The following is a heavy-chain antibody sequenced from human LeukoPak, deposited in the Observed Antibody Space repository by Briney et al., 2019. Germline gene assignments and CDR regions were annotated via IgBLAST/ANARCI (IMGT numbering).Heavy chain of an antibody. CDR2: INHSGST. D-gene: IGHD3-9*01. CDR1: DGSFSGYY. V-gene: IGHV4-34*01. CDR3: ARVHGYYDILTGYYRYYFDY. J-gene: IGHJ4*02. Sequence: SETLSLTCAVYDGSFSGYYWTWIRQPPGKGLEWIGEINHSGSTNYNPSLKSRVAISVDTSKNQFSLKLTSVTAADTAVYYCARVHGYYDILTGYYRYYFDYWGQGTLVTVSS.